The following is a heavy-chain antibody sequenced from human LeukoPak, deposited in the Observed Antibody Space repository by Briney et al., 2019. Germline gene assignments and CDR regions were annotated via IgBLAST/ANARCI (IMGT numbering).Heavy chain of an antibody. CDR3: AKGGYYERPWYFDY. D-gene: IGHD3-22*01. CDR1: GFTFSNYG. V-gene: IGHV3-30*18. J-gene: IGHJ4*02. Sequence: GGSLRLSCAASGFTFSNYGMHWVRQAPGKGLEWVAVISYDGSNKNYADSVKGRFTISRDNSKNALYLQMNSLRAEDTAVYYCAKGGYYERPWYFDYWGQGTLVTVSS. CDR2: ISYDGSNK.